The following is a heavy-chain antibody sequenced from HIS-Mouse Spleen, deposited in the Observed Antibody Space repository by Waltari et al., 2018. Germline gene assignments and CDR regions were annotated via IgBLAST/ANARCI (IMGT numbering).Heavy chain of an antibody. Sequence: QLQLQESGPGLVKPSETLSLTCTVPGGAISSSSYYWGRIRPPPGKGLEWIGSIYYSGGTYYNPSLKSRVTISVDTSKNQFSLKLSSVTAADTAVYYCAREIPYSSSWYDWYFDLWGRGTLVTVSS. CDR1: GGAISSSSYY. J-gene: IGHJ2*01. CDR3: AREIPYSSSWYDWYFDL. CDR2: IYYSGGT. D-gene: IGHD6-13*01. V-gene: IGHV4-39*07.